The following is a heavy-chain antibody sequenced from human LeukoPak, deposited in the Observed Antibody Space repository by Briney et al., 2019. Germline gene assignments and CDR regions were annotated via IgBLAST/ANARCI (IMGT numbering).Heavy chain of an antibody. D-gene: IGHD6-13*01. Sequence: PSETLSLTCVVSGGSVNSGGYSWSWIRQPPGKGLEWIGYIYDTGSTLCNPSLESRLTISIDTSKNQFSLRLSSVTAADTAVYFCARYSLSREDFQDWGQGTLVTVSS. V-gene: IGHV4-30-4*07. CDR3: ARYSLSREDFQD. CDR2: IYDTGST. CDR1: GGSVNSGGYS. J-gene: IGHJ1*01.